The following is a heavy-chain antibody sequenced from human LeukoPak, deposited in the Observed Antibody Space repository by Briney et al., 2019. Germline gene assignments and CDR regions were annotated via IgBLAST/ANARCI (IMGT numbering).Heavy chain of an antibody. CDR3: ARGSPYYSSSAGWFDP. CDR2: MNPNSGNT. CDR1: GYTFTSYD. J-gene: IGHJ5*02. V-gene: IGHV1-8*01. D-gene: IGHD6-13*01. Sequence: ASVKVSCKASGYTFTSYDINWVRQAPGQGLEWMGWMNPNSGNTGYAQKFQGRVTMTRNTSISTAYMELSSLRSEDTAVYYCARGSPYYSSSAGWFDPWGQGTLVTVSS.